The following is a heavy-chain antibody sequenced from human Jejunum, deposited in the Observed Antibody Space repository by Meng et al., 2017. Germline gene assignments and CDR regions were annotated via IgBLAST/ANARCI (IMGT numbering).Heavy chain of an antibody. J-gene: IGHJ4*02. CDR3: ARDLMVNRGDKFDY. CDR1: GYTFTGYY. CDR2: TNTKSGGT. V-gene: IGHV1-2*02. D-gene: IGHD4/OR15-4a*01. Sequence: ASVKVSCKASGYTFTGYYIQWVRQAPGQGLEGMGWTNTKSGGTNYAQKFQGRVTMTRDTSISTAYMELSSLTSDDTAMYYCARDLMVNRGDKFDYWGQGTLVTVSS.